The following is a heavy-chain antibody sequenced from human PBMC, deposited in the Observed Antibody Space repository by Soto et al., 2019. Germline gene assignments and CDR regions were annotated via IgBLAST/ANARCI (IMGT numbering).Heavy chain of an antibody. CDR3: ARPGLVPGTRVYYYYYMDV. D-gene: IGHD1-7*01. Sequence: GGSLRLSCAASGFTFSSYSMNWVRQAPGKGLEWVSYISSSSSTIYYADSVKGRFTISRDNAKNSLYLQMNSLRAEDTAVYYCARPGLVPGTRVYYYYYMDVWGKGTTVTVSS. CDR1: GFTFSSYS. CDR2: ISSSSSTI. V-gene: IGHV3-48*01. J-gene: IGHJ6*03.